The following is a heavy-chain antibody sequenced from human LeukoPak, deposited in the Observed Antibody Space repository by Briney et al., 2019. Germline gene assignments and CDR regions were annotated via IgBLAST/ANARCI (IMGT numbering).Heavy chain of an antibody. D-gene: IGHD3-10*01. CDR1: GFTFSNYA. V-gene: IGHV3-23*01. J-gene: IGHJ4*02. CDR2: ISASGDRT. Sequence: PGGSLRLSCAASGFTFSNYAMTWVRQAPGRGLEWVSSISASGDRTSYADSVKGRFTISRGSSKNTLYLQMNSLRAEDTAVYYCAKSAGYYASGSYSFDYWGQGTLVTVSS. CDR3: AKSAGYYASGSYSFDY.